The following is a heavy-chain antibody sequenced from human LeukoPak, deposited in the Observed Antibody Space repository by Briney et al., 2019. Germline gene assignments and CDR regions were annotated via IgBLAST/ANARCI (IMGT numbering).Heavy chain of an antibody. CDR1: GLTFSNYW. J-gene: IGHJ4*02. D-gene: IGHD3-3*01. V-gene: IGHV3-23*01. CDR2: FSGSGDST. CDR3: AKEGFLEWFLFDY. Sequence: GGSLRLSCAASGLTFSNYWMDWVRQAPGKGLEWVSTFSGSGDSTYYADSVKGRFTISRDNSKNTLYLQMNSLIADDTAVYYCAKEGFLEWFLFDYWGQGTLVTVSS.